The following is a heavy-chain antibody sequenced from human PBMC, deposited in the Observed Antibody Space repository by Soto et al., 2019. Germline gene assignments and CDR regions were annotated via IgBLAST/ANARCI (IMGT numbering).Heavy chain of an antibody. CDR2: INPSGGST. D-gene: IGHD6-13*01. V-gene: IGHV1-46*01. J-gene: IGHJ6*02. CDR3: ARARTAAAGFYYYYYGMDV. CDR1: GYTFTSYY. Sequence: GASVKVSCKASGYTFTSYYMHWVRQAPGQGLEWMGIINPSGGSTSYAQKFQGRVTMTRDTSISTAYMELSRLRSDDTAVYYCARARTAAAGFYYYYYGMDVWGQGTTVTVSS.